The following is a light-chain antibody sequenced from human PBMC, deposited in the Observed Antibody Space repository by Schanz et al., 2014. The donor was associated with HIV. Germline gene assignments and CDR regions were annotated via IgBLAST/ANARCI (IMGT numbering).Light chain of an antibody. CDR2: EVN. V-gene: IGLV2-8*01. Sequence: QSALTQPPSASGSPGQSVSISCTGTSSDVSGYNYVSWYQQYPGKAPTLMIYEVNKRPFGVPHRFSGSKSGNTASLTVSGLQAEDEADYYCTSYAGSTNVGVFGTGTKLTVL. J-gene: IGLJ1*01. CDR3: TSYAGSTNVGV. CDR1: SSDVSGYNY.